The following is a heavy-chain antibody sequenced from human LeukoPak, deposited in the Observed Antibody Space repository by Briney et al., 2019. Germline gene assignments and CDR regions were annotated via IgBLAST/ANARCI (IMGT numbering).Heavy chain of an antibody. Sequence: PSETLSLTCAVHGGSFSGYYWSWIRQPPGKGLEWIGEINHSGSTNYNPSLKSRVTISVDTSKNQFSLKLSSVTAADTAVYYCARVRGFASRYSSSWRYFDYWGQGTLVTVSS. CDR2: INHSGST. D-gene: IGHD6-13*01. V-gene: IGHV4-34*01. J-gene: IGHJ4*02. CDR1: GGSFSGYY. CDR3: ARVRGFASRYSSSWRYFDY.